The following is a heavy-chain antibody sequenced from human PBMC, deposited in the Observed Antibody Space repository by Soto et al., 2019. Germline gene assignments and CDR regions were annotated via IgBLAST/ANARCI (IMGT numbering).Heavy chain of an antibody. D-gene: IGHD2-15*01. V-gene: IGHV3-7*01. CDR3: SGGSDFDF. J-gene: IGHJ4*02. CDR1: XFXNFW. CDR2: MKSDGSER. Sequence: XFXNFWMSWVRQAPGKGLEWVANMKSDGSERHYADSVKGRFTISRDNSKNSLYLEMNSLRPEDTAVYLCSGGSDFDFWGQGALVTVSS.